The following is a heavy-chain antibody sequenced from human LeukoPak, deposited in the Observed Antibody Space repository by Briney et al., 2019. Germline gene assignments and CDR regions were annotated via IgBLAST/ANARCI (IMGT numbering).Heavy chain of an antibody. J-gene: IGHJ4*02. Sequence: GESLKISCKGSGYSFSNYWIGWVRQVPGKGLEWMGIIYPGDSDTRYSPSFQGQVTISADKSISTAYLQWSSLEASDTAIYYCARRDSGYYYFDYWGQGTLVTVSS. D-gene: IGHD5-12*01. CDR3: ARRDSGYYYFDY. CDR1: GYSFSNYW. CDR2: IYPGDSDT. V-gene: IGHV5-51*01.